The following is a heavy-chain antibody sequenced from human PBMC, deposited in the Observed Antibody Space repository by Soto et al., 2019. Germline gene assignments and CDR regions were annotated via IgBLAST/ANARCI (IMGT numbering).Heavy chain of an antibody. CDR3: ALSPMVRGVIGY. CDR1: GFTFSSYA. D-gene: IGHD3-10*01. J-gene: IGHJ4*02. CDR2: ISGSGGST. Sequence: PGGSLRLSCAASGFTFSSYAMSWVRQAPGKGLEWVSAISGSGGSTYYADSVKGRFTISRDNSKNTLYLQMNSLRAEDTAVYYCALSPMVRGVIGYWGQGTLVTVSS. V-gene: IGHV3-23*01.